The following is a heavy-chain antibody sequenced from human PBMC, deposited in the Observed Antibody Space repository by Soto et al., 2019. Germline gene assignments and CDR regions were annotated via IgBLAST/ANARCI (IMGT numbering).Heavy chain of an antibody. V-gene: IGHV4-39*01. CDR2: IYYSGST. CDR1: GDSISSGFYF. D-gene: IGHD6-13*01. J-gene: IGHJ6*02. CDR3: ARHPYSNLWYGHYAMDV. Sequence: SETLSLTCTVSGDSISSGFYFWGLVRQPPGKGLEWIGTIYYSGSTYYTPSLKSRVTISVDTSQNQFSLRLSSVTAADTAMYYCARHPYSNLWYGHYAMDVWGQGTTVTVSS.